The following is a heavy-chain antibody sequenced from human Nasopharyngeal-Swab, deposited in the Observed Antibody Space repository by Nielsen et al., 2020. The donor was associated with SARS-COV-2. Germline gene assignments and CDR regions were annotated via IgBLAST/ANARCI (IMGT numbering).Heavy chain of an antibody. CDR3: ARDSSDSSGYYLRETYYYGMDV. CDR1: GGSISSGGYS. Sequence: SETLSLTCAVSGGSISSGGYSWSWIRQPPGKGLEWIGYIYHSGSTYYNPSLKSRVTISVDRSKNQFSLKLSSVTAADTAVYYCARDSSDSSGYYLRETYYYGMDVWGQGTTVTVSS. CDR2: IYHSGST. D-gene: IGHD3-22*01. J-gene: IGHJ6*02. V-gene: IGHV4-30-2*01.